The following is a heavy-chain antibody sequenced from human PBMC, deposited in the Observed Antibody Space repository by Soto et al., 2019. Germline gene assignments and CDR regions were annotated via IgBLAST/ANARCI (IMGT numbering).Heavy chain of an antibody. Sequence: PSETLSLTCAVYGGSFSGYYWSWIRQPPGKGLEWIGEINHSGSTNYNPSLKSRVTISVDTSKNQFSLKLSSVTAADTAVYCCARGVAYAGWFDPWGQGTLVTVSS. V-gene: IGHV4-34*01. CDR2: INHSGST. J-gene: IGHJ5*02. CDR3: ARGVAYAGWFDP. D-gene: IGHD2-8*02. CDR1: GGSFSGYY.